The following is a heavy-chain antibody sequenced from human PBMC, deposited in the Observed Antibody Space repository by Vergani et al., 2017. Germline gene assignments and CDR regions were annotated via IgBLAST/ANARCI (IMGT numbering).Heavy chain of an antibody. Sequence: QVQLVQSGSEVKKPGASVKVSCRASGYTFTNYALNWVRQAPGQGLEWMGWINSNSGNPTYAQGFKGRFVFSLDSSVSTSYLQMNSLQPEDTAVYYCVRTRSGSCTGGSCYSGGFDPWGQGTLVTVSS. D-gene: IGHD2-15*01. CDR1: GYTFTNYA. V-gene: IGHV7-4-1*02. CDR2: INSNSGNP. J-gene: IGHJ5*02. CDR3: VRTRSGSCTGGSCYSGGFDP.